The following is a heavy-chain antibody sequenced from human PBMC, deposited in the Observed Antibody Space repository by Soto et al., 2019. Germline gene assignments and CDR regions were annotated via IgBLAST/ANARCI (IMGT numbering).Heavy chain of an antibody. D-gene: IGHD3-16*01. CDR1: GGSISSYY. CDR3: ARLYYDYIWGSPDYYYYMDV. Sequence: SETLSLTCTVSGGSISSYYWSWIRQPPGKGLEWIGYIYYSGSTNYNPSLKSRVTISVDTSKNQFSLKLSSVTAADTAVYYCARLYYDYIWGSPDYYYYMDVWGKGTTVTVSS. CDR2: IYYSGST. V-gene: IGHV4-59*08. J-gene: IGHJ6*03.